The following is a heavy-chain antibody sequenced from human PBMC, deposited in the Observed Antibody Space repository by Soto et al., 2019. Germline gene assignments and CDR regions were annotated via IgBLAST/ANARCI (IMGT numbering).Heavy chain of an antibody. CDR2: ISGSGGST. V-gene: IGHV3-23*01. Sequence: GGSLRLSCAASGFTFSSYAMSWVRQAPGEGLEWVSAISGSGGSTYYADYVKGRFTISRDNSKNTLYLQMNSLRAEDTAVYYCAKDFWVMITFGGVSPTDYWGQGTLVTVSS. CDR1: GFTFSSYA. D-gene: IGHD3-16*01. CDR3: AKDFWVMITFGGVSPTDY. J-gene: IGHJ4*02.